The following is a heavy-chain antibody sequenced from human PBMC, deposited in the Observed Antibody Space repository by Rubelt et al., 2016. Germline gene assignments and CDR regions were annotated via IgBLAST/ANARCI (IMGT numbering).Heavy chain of an antibody. CDR2: ISYDGSNK. CDR3: ARAGVTTADAFDI. V-gene: IGHV3-30*04. J-gene: IGHJ3*02. Sequence: QVQLVESGGGVVQPGRSLRLSCAASGFTFSSYAMHWVRQAPGKGLEWVAGISYDGSNKYYADSVKVRFTISRDNSKNTLYLQMSSLRAEDTAVYYCARAGVTTADAFDIWGQGTMVTVSS. D-gene: IGHD4-11*01. CDR1: GFTFSSYA.